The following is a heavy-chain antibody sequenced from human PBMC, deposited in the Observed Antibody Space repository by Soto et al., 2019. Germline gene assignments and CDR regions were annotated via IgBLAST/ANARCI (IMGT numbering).Heavy chain of an antibody. CDR1: GGSFSGYY. Sequence: QVRLKQRGAGLLKPSETLSLTCDVYGGSFSGYYWSWIHQSPGKGLEWIGQIKHSGGTNYNPLLKSRVTISVDTPRNQFSLKLSSVTAADTAVYFCARTYYYRSGTYFAWFDPWGKGTLVTVSS. CDR2: IKHSGGT. CDR3: ARTYYYRSGTYFAWFDP. V-gene: IGHV4-34*01. D-gene: IGHD3-10*01. J-gene: IGHJ5*02.